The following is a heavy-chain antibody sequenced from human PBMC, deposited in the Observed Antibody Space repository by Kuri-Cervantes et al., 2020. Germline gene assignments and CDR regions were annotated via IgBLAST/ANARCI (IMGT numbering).Heavy chain of an antibody. D-gene: IGHD6-13*01. V-gene: IGHV5-51*01. CDR2: IYPGDSDT. J-gene: IGHJ4*02. Sequence: KVSCKGSGYSFTSYWIGWVRQMPGKGLEWMGIIYPGDSDTRYSPSFQGQVTISADKSISTAYLQWSSLKASDTAMYYCARQSRVAAAGTSYFDYWGQGTLVTVSS. CDR3: ARQSRVAAAGTSYFDY. CDR1: GYSFTSYW.